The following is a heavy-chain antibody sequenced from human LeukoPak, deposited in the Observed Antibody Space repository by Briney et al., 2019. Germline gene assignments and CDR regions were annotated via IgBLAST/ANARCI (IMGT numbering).Heavy chain of an antibody. D-gene: IGHD3-22*01. Sequence: GGSLRLSCAASGFTFSSYGMNWVRQAPGKGLEWVSSISTTSSYIYYADSVKGRFTISRDNAKNSLYLQMNSLRAEDTAVYYCARGDYYDSSGYHYEAYWGQGTLVTVSS. CDR1: GFTFSSYG. CDR2: ISTTSSYI. J-gene: IGHJ4*02. CDR3: ARGDYYDSSGYHYEAY. V-gene: IGHV3-21*01.